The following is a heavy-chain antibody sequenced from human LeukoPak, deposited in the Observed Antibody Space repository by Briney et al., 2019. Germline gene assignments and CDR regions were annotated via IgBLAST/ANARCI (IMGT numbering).Heavy chain of an antibody. D-gene: IGHD3-3*01. J-gene: IGHJ6*03. CDR1: GGSISSSSYY. CDR3: ARVGPWRATIFGVVIERADYYYMDV. CDR2: IYYSGST. Sequence: PSETLSLTCTVSGGSISSSSYYWGWIRQPPGKGLEWIGSIYYSGSTYYNPSLKSRVTISVDTSKNQFSLKLSSVTAADTAVYYCARVGPWRATIFGVVIERADYYYMDVWGKGTTVTVSS. V-gene: IGHV4-39*01.